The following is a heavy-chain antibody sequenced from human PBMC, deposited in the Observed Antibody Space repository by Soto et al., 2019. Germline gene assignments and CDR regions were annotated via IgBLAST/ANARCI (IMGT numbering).Heavy chain of an antibody. CDR2: MNPKSGGA. V-gene: IGHV1-2*02. CDR1: GYTFTDYY. Sequence: ASVKVSCKTSGYTFTDYYTHWVRQAPGQGLEWMGWMNPKSGGAYFAQKFRGRVTLTRDTSIGTAYIEVNSLTSDDTAVYFCTRENIENSDGLYDAFDIWGQGTTVTVSS. J-gene: IGHJ3*02. D-gene: IGHD5-18*01. CDR3: TRENIENSDGLYDAFDI.